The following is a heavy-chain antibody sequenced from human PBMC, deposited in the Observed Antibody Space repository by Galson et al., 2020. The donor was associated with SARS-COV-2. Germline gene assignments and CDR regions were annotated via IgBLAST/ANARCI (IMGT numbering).Heavy chain of an antibody. J-gene: IGHJ4*02. CDR3: ARDNLGSLDF. Sequence: SETLSLTCDVSGGSVVSRVYWWGWVRQPPGKGLEWIGYGHDSGRATPNLNSSLKSRVTISVDKSRNQFSLKLSSVTAADTAIYFCARDNLGSLDFWGQGILVTVSS. CDR2: GHDSGRATP. D-gene: IGHD3-10*01. V-gene: IGHV4-61*08. CDR1: GGSVVSRVYW.